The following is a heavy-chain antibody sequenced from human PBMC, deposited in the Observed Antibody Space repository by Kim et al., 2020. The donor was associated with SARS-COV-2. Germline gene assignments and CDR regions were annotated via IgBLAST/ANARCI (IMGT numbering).Heavy chain of an antibody. V-gene: IGHV1-69*02. CDR2: A. D-gene: IGHD3-10*01. Sequence: ANNAQKFQGRVTITADKSTSTAYMELSSLRSEDTAVYYCARSMVRGVIIHWGQGTLVTVSS. CDR3: ARSMVRGVIIH. J-gene: IGHJ4*02.